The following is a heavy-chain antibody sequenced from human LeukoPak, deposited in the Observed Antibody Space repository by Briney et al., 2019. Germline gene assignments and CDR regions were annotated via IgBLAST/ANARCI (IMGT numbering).Heavy chain of an antibody. D-gene: IGHD3-22*01. Sequence: ASVKVSCKASGYTFTSYGISWVRQAPGQGLEWMGWISAYNGNTNYAQKLQGRVTMTTDTSTSTAYMELRSLRSDDTAVYYCARDRTTFKYYYDSSGYYYDYWGQGTLVTVSS. CDR3: ARDRTTFKYYYDSSGYYYDY. V-gene: IGHV1-18*01. CDR2: ISAYNGNT. CDR1: GYTFTSYG. J-gene: IGHJ4*02.